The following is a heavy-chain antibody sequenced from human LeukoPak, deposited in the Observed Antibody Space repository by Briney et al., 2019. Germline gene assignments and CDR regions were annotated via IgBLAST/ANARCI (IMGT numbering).Heavy chain of an antibody. V-gene: IGHV4-59*07. CDR2: IYYSGST. J-gene: IGHJ6*02. D-gene: IGHD3-10*01. Sequence: SDTLSLTCTVSGGSISSYYWSWIRQPSGKALEWVGYIYYSGSTNYNPSLKSRVTITVDTSKNQFSLKLSSVTAADTAVYYCARNYGSGSYPYWYYYYGMDVWGQGTTVTVSS. CDR1: GGSISSYY. CDR3: ARNYGSGSYPYWYYYYGMDV.